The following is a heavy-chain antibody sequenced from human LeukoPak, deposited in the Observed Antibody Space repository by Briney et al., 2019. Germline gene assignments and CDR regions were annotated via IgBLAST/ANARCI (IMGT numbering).Heavy chain of an antibody. CDR1: GGTFSSYA. J-gene: IGHJ4*02. CDR2: IIPIFGTA. Sequence: SVKVSCKASGGTFSSYAISWVRQAPGQGLEWMGRIIPIFGTANYAQKFLGRVTITTDESTSTAYMELSSLRSEDTAVYYCARDQGYYYDSSGLFDYWGQGTLVTVSS. D-gene: IGHD3-22*01. CDR3: ARDQGYYYDSSGLFDY. V-gene: IGHV1-69*05.